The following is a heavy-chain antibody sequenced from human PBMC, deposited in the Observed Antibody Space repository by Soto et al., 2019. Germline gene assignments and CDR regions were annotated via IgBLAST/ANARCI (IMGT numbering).Heavy chain of an antibody. D-gene: IGHD4-17*01. V-gene: IGHV4-34*12. J-gene: IGHJ4*02. CDR1: GGSFSGYY. Sequence: QVQLQQWGAGLLKPSETLSLTCAVYGGSFSGYYWSWIRQPPGKGLEWIGEIIHSGSTNYNPSLNSRVTISVDTSKNQFALKLSSVTAADTAVYYCARVVKYPRTYGEYGPYKLSVGRFFDYWGQGTLVTASS. CDR3: ARVVKYPRTYGEYGPYKLSVGRFFDY. CDR2: IIHSGST.